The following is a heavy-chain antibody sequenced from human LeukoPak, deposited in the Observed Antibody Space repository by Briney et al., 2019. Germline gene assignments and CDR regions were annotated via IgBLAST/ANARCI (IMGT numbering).Heavy chain of an antibody. V-gene: IGHV3-21*01. CDR2: ISSSSSYI. D-gene: IGHD6-19*01. J-gene: IGHJ5*02. Sequence: GGSLRLSCAASGFTFSSYSMNWVRQAPGKGLEWVSSISSSSSYIYYADSVKGRFTISRDNAKNSLYLQMNSLRAEDTAVYYCARDPGWEQWQNWFDPWGQGTLVTVSS. CDR1: GFTFSSYS. CDR3: ARDPGWEQWQNWFDP.